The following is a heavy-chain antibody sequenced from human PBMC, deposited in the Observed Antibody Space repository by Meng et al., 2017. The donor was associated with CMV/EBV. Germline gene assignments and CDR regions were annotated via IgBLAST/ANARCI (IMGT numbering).Heavy chain of an antibody. Sequence: TYALPVGSISSNLCWSWVRPPRGKGVEWLGQLSYSGDTKYNPSLQSRATISSDTTNNHFSLRLNSVTAADTGVYFCARSPGFWSLDYWGRGTLVTVSS. J-gene: IGHJ4*02. D-gene: IGHD2-8*02. CDR2: LSYSGDT. CDR1: VGSISSNLC. V-gene: IGHV4-4*01. CDR3: ARSPGFWSLDY.